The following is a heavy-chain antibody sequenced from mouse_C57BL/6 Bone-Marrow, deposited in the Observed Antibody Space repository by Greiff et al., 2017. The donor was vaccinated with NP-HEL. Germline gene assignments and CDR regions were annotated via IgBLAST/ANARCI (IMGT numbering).Heavy chain of an antibody. Sequence: QVQLQQSGAELVKPGASVKLSCKASGYTFTSYWMHWVKQRPGQGLEWIGMIHPNSGSTNYNEKFKSKATLTVDKSSSTAYMQLSSLTSEDSAVYYCARSDYYGSSYGYFDYWGQCTTLTVSS. CDR2: IHPNSGST. CDR1: GYTFTSYW. D-gene: IGHD1-1*01. CDR3: ARSDYYGSSYGYFDY. V-gene: IGHV1-64*01. J-gene: IGHJ2*01.